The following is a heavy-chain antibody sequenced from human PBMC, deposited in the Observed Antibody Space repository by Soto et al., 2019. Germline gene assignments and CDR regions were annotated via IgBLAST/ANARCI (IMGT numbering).Heavy chain of an antibody. V-gene: IGHV3-30*18. J-gene: IGHJ4*02. CDR2: ISYDGSNK. CDR3: AKDSQGYYNGGQFDD. Sequence: GGSMSLSCAASGFPFRCHCFHVARKDPGKGLEWVAVISYDGSNKYYADSVKGRFTISRDNSKNTLYLQMNSLRAEDTAVYYGAKDSQGYYNGGQFDDWGQGTLVPVSS. D-gene: IGHD3-9*01. CDR1: GFPFRCHC.